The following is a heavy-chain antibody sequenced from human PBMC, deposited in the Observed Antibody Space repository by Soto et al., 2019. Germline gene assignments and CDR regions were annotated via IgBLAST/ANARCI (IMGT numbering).Heavy chain of an antibody. CDR1: GFSFRSYA. Sequence: VQLVESGGGVVQPGRSLRLSCAASGFSFRSYAMHWVRQAPGKGLEWVAVMSYDGSDKDYADSVKGRFTISRDNSKNTLYLQMSSLRAEDTAVYYCARARLDTPALEYWGQGTQVTVSS. CDR3: ARARLDTPALEY. D-gene: IGHD2-2*01. CDR2: MSYDGSDK. V-gene: IGHV3-30-3*01. J-gene: IGHJ4*02.